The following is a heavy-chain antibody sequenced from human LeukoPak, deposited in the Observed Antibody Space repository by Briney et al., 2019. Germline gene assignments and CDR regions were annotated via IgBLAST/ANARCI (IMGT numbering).Heavy chain of an antibody. D-gene: IGHD3-3*01. Sequence: VESLKISCKGSGYSFTSYWIGWVRQMPGKGLEWMGIIYPGDSDTRYSPSFQGQVTISADKSISTAYLQWSSLRASDTAMYYCARADFDYYYGMDVWGQGTTVTVSS. CDR1: GYSFTSYW. CDR2: IYPGDSDT. J-gene: IGHJ6*02. CDR3: ARADFDYYYGMDV. V-gene: IGHV5-51*01.